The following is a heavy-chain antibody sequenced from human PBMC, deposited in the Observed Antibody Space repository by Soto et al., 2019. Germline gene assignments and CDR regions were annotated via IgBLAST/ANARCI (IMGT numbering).Heavy chain of an antibody. J-gene: IGHJ4*02. D-gene: IGHD2-2*01. CDR1: GFTFTNYW. CDR2: INSDGSST. Sequence: EVQLVESGGGLVQPGESLRLSCAASGFTFTNYWMHWVRQAPGKGLVWVSRINSDGSSTSHADSVKGRFTISRDNAKNTVYLHMNSLRAEDMAVYYCTRATAVSFDYWGQGTLVTVSS. CDR3: TRATAVSFDY. V-gene: IGHV3-74*01.